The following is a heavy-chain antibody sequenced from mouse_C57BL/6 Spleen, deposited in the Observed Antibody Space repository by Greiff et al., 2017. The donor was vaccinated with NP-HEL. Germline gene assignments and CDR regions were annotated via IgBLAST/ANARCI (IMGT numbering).Heavy chain of an antibody. Sequence: EVMLVESGGDLVKPGGSLKLSCAASGFTFSSYGMSWVRQTPDKRLEWVATISSGGSYTYYPDSVKGRFTISRDNAKNTLYLQMSSLKSEDTAMYYCARVTMITNYFDYWGQGTTLTVSS. J-gene: IGHJ2*01. CDR1: GFTFSSYG. CDR2: ISSGGSYT. CDR3: ARVTMITNYFDY. V-gene: IGHV5-6*01. D-gene: IGHD2-4*01.